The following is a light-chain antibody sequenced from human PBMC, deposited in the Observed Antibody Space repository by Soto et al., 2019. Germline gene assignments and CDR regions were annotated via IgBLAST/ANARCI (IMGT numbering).Light chain of an antibody. J-gene: IGKJ5*01. CDR2: AAS. V-gene: IGKV1-12*01. Sequence: DIQMTQSPSSLSASVGDRVTITCRASQDISNWLAWYQQKPGKAPEILIYAASSLQSGVPSRFSGSGSGTDFTLTITSLQPEDFATYYCQQANSFPTLGQGTRLEIK. CDR3: QQANSFPT. CDR1: QDISNW.